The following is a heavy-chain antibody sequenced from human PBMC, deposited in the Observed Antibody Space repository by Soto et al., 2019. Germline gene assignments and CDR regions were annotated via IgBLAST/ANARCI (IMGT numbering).Heavy chain of an antibody. V-gene: IGHV3-30-3*01. D-gene: IGHD6-19*01. J-gene: IGHJ4*02. CDR1: GFTFSSYA. CDR2: MSYDGSNK. Sequence: QVQLVESGGGVVQPGRSLRLSCAASGFTFSSYAMHWVRQAPGKGLEWVAVMSYDGSNKYYADSVKGRFTISRDNYKNTLYLQMNSLRAEDTAVYYFARDKSPYSSGWHNRHFDCWGKVTLVTVAS. CDR3: ARDKSPYSSGWHNRHFDC.